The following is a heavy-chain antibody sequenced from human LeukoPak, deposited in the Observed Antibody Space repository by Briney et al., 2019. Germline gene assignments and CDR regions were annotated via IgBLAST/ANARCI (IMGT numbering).Heavy chain of an antibody. V-gene: IGHV4-34*01. J-gene: IGHJ4*02. CDR1: GGSFSGYY. D-gene: IGHD2-8*01. Sequence: SETLSLTCAVYGGSFSGYYWSWIRQPPGKGLEWIGEINHSGSTNYNPSLKSRVSILEDTSKNQFSLNLNSVTAADTAVYYCARVSGYCPDGVCRFDYWGQGTLVTVSS. CDR3: ARVSGYCPDGVCRFDY. CDR2: INHSGST.